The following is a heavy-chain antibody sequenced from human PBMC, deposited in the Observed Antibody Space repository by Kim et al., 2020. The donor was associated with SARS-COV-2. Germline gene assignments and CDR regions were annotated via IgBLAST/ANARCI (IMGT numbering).Heavy chain of an antibody. V-gene: IGHV1-46*01. D-gene: IGHD3-22*01. Sequence: ASVKVSCKASGYTFTSYYKHWVRQAPGQGLEWMGIINPSGGSTSYAQKFQGRVTMTRDTSTSTVYMELSSLRSEDTAVYYCARDYYDRSGYLYFDYWGQGTLVTVSS. CDR1: GYTFTSYY. CDR3: ARDYYDRSGYLYFDY. J-gene: IGHJ4*02. CDR2: INPSGGST.